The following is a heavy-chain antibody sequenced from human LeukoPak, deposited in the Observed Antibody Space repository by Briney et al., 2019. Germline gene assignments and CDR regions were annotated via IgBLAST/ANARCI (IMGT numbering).Heavy chain of an antibody. Sequence: SSETLSLTCTVSGGSISSGSYYWSWIRQPAGKGLEWIGRIYTSGSTNYNPSLKSRVTISVDTSKNQFFLKLSSVTAADTAVYYCARQTGSGLFILPGGQGTLVTVSS. CDR3: ARQTGSGLFILP. CDR2: IYTSGST. D-gene: IGHD3/OR15-3a*01. J-gene: IGHJ4*02. V-gene: IGHV4-61*02. CDR1: GGSISSGSYY.